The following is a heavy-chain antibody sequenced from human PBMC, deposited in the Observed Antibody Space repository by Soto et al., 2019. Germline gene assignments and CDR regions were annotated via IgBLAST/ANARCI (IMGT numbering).Heavy chain of an antibody. CDR3: AKPTVGVAAIDY. J-gene: IGHJ4*02. CDR2: ISFSGGST. V-gene: IGHV3-23*01. D-gene: IGHD2-15*01. Sequence: EVQLLESGGGWVQPGGSLRLSCAPSGFTLTNYAMTWVRQAPGKGLEWVSAISFSGGSTYYADSVKGRFTISRDNSKNTLYLQMNNLRAEDTAVYYCAKPTVGVAAIDYWGQGTLVTVSS. CDR1: GFTLTNYA.